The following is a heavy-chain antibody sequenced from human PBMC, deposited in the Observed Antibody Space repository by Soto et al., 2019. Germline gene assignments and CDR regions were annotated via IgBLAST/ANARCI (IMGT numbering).Heavy chain of an antibody. CDR2: LYDVDGS. D-gene: IGHD3-16*01. CDR1: GLTVSGQKY. Sequence: GGSLTLSCAAAGLTVSGQKYVAWVRQAPGKGLEWVSALYDVDGSFYSDSVKGRFTTSSDSSKTTAYLQMNDLRPADTAVYYCATWHERQHAYDVWGHGTTVTVSS. V-gene: IGHV3-53*01. J-gene: IGHJ6*02. CDR3: ATWHERQHAYDV.